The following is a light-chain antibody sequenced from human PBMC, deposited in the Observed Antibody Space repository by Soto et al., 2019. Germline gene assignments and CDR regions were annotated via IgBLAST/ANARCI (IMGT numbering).Light chain of an antibody. V-gene: IGKV3-20*01. CDR3: QQYRSSPRT. CDR2: GIS. Sequence: EIVLTQSPGILSLSPGERATLSCRASQTVDSNYFAWYQQKPGQAPRLLIYGISSRATGIPDRFSGSGSGTDFTLTISRMATAHSALYYCQQYRSSPRTFGQGTKVDIK. CDR1: QTVDSNY. J-gene: IGKJ1*01.